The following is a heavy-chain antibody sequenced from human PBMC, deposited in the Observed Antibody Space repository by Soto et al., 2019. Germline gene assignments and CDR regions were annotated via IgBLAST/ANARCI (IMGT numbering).Heavy chain of an antibody. D-gene: IGHD3-3*01. CDR3: ARGPPDYDFWSGYYTHYGMDV. V-gene: IGHV3-48*02. J-gene: IGHJ6*02. Sequence: GGSLRLSCVASGFTFSSYSMNWVRQAPGKGLEWVSYISSSSSTIYYADSVKGRFTISRDNAKNSLYLQMNSLRDEDTAVYYCARGPPDYDFWSGYYTHYGMDVWGQGTTVTVSS. CDR1: GFTFSSYS. CDR2: ISSSSSTI.